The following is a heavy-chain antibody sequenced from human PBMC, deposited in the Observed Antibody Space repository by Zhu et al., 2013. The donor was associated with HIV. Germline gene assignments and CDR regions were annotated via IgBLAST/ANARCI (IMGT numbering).Heavy chain of an antibody. J-gene: IGHJ6*02. CDR1: GGSFSGYY. CDR3: ARCRYYDTTDYYFGMDV. V-gene: IGHV4-34*01. CDR2: INHIGST. Sequence: QVQLQQWGAGLLKPSETLSLTCAVYGGSFSGYYWTWIRQAPGKGLEWIGEINHIGSTNYNPALKSRVTISVDTSKNQFSLKLSSVTAADTTIYYCARCRYYDTTDYYFGMDVWGQGPRSPSP. D-gene: IGHD3-22*01.